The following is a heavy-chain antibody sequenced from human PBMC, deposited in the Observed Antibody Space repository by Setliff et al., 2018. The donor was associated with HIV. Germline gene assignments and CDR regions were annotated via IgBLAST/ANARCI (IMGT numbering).Heavy chain of an antibody. CDR3: ARGRRSSGWYVYH. Sequence: SETLSLTCAVSGASFVGDNHWSWIRQTPERGLEWIAYFMYTDIHYVNYLNYRNPSLASRLSISVDKSKNQFSLTLSSVTAADTAVYYCARGRRSSGWYVYHWGQGTLVTVSS. CDR1: GASFVGDNH. V-gene: IGHV4-30-4*01. J-gene: IGHJ4*02. CDR2: FMYTDIHYVNYLN. D-gene: IGHD6-19*01.